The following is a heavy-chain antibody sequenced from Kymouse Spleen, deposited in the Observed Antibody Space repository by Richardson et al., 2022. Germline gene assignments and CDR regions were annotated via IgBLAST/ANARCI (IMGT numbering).Heavy chain of an antibody. CDR1: GFTFDDYA. CDR3: AKDRERITIFGVFDP. V-gene: IGHV3-9*01. D-gene: IGHD3-3*01. CDR2: ISWNSGSI. J-gene: IGHJ5*02. Sequence: EVQLVESGGGLVQPGRSLRLSCAASGFTFDDYAMHWVRQAPGKGLEWVSGISWNSGSIGYADSVKGRFTISRDNAKNSLYLQMNSLRAEDTALYYCAKDRERITIFGVFDPWGQGTLVTVSS.